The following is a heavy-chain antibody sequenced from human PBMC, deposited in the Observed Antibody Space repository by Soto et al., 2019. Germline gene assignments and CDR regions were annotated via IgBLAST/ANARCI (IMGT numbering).Heavy chain of an antibody. CDR2: ISYSDGS. CDR3: ASHRTFWPFDY. J-gene: IGHJ4*02. D-gene: IGHD2-8*01. CDR1: GGSISSRGSMSGRSFY. V-gene: IGHV4-39*01. Sequence: PSETLSLTCTVSGGSISSRGSMSGRSFYWGWMRQPPGKGLEWIASISYSDGSSYNSSLKSRLTISVDTSKNQFSLSLRSVTAADTAVYYCASHRTFWPFDYWGQGTVVTVSS.